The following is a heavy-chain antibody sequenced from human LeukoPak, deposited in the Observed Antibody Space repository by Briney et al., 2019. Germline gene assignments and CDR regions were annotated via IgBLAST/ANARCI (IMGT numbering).Heavy chain of an antibody. CDR1: GGSVGSAGYY. CDR2: IYYIRNT. V-gene: IGHV4-61*08. D-gene: IGHD1-26*01. J-gene: IGHJ4*02. Sequence: SSETLSLTCTVSGGSVGSAGYYWSWIRQPPGGGLEWIGYIYYIRNTNYNPSLKSRVTMSLDPPKNQFSLKLNSVTAADTAVYYCARTQSQSGSYRYYFGYWGQGTLVTVSS. CDR3: ARTQSQSGSYRYYFGY.